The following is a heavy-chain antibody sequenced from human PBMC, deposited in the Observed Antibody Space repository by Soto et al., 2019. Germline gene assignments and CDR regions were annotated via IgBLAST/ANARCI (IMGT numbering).Heavy chain of an antibody. CDR1: GFTFSSYG. J-gene: IGHJ6*02. D-gene: IGHD6-13*01. CDR2: ILYDGNNE. CDR3: AKDVGLAADGTSYFYGMDV. Sequence: QVQLVESGGGVVQPGRSLRLSCAASGFTFSSYGMHWVRQAPGKGLEWVAVILYDGNNEYYADSVKGRFTISRDNSKNTLYLQMNSLRAEDTAVYYCAKDVGLAADGTSYFYGMDVWGQGTTVSVSS. V-gene: IGHV3-33*06.